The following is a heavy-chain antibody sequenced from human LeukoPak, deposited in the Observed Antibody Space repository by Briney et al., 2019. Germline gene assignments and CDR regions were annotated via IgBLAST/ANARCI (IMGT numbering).Heavy chain of an antibody. J-gene: IGHJ4*02. CDR1: GYSISSSYY. CDR2: IYYSGST. Sequence: SETLSLTCAVSGYSISSSYYWSWIRQPPGKGLEWIGYIYYSGSTNYNPSLKSRVTISVDTSKNQFSLKLSSVTAADTAVYYCAREVGYSNYFDYWGQGTLVTVS. CDR3: AREVGYSNYFDY. V-gene: IGHV4-61*01. D-gene: IGHD2-15*01.